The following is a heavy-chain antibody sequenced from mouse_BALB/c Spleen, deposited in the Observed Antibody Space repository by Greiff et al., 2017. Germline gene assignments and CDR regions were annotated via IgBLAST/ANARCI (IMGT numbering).Heavy chain of an antibody. CDR3: ARAYGNYLFAY. J-gene: IGHJ3*01. D-gene: IGHD2-1*01. CDR2: ISSGSSTI. V-gene: IGHV5-17*02. Sequence: EVMLVESGGGLVQPGGSRKLSCAASGFTFSSFGMHWVRQAPEKGLEWVAYISSGSSTIYYADTVKGRFTISRDNPKNTLFLQMTSLRSEDTAMYYCARAYGNYLFAYWGQGTLVTVSA. CDR1: GFTFSSFG.